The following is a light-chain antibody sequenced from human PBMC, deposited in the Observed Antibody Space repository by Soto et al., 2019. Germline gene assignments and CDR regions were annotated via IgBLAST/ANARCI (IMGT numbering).Light chain of an antibody. J-gene: IGKJ1*01. CDR2: GAS. Sequence: EIVLTQSPGTLSLSPGETATLSCRASQTVTSYFAWYQQKPGQAPRLLIYGASSRATGIPDRFSGSGSGTDFTLTISGLEPEHFAVYYCQQYGYSPRTFGQGTKVEI. V-gene: IGKV3-20*01. CDR1: QTVTSY. CDR3: QQYGYSPRT.